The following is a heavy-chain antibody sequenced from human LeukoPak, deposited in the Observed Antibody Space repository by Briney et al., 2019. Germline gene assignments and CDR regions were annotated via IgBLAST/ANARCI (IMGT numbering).Heavy chain of an antibody. V-gene: IGHV3-21*01. Sequence: GESLRLSCAASGFTFSSYTMDGVRQAPGKGLEWVASISSAGGYIYYADSVKGRFTISRDNTKNSLYLQLDCLRAEDTALYYCARWVIGSSSFDYWGQGTLVTISS. CDR2: ISSAGGYI. J-gene: IGHJ4*02. CDR3: ARWVIGSSSFDY. CDR1: GFTFSSYT. D-gene: IGHD6-6*01.